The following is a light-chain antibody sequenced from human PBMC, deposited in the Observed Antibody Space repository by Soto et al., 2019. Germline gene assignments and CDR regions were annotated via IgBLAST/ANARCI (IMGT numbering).Light chain of an antibody. J-gene: IGLJ1*01. CDR1: SNDVGGYNY. CDR2: DVS. CDR3: CSYAGSYTLV. Sequence: SVVAQPRSVSGSPGQSVTLSCTGNSNDVGGYNYVSWYQQHPGKAPKLMIYDVSKRPSGVPDRFSGSKSGNTASLTISGLQAEDEADYYCCSYAGSYTLVFGTGTKVTVL. V-gene: IGLV2-11*01.